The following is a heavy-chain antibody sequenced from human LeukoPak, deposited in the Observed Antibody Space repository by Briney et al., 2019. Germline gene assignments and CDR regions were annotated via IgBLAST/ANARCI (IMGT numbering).Heavy chain of an antibody. Sequence: SETLSLTCAVYGGSFSGYYWSWIRQPPGKGLEWIGEINHSGSTNYNPSLKSRVTISVDTSKNQFSLKLSSVTAADTAVYYCARGLWAVAGLNYWGQGTLVTVSS. V-gene: IGHV4-34*01. CDR2: INHSGST. J-gene: IGHJ4*02. CDR1: GGSFSGYY. D-gene: IGHD6-19*01. CDR3: ARGLWAVAGLNY.